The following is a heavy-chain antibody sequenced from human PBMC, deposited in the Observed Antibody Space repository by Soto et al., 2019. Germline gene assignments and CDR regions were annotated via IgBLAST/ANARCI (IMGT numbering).Heavy chain of an antibody. CDR3: ARRYGASFDY. Sequence: SETLSLTCTVSGGSSSSYYWSWIRQPPGKGLEWIGYIYYSGSTNYNPSLKSRVTISVDTSKNQFSLKLSSVTAADTAVYYCARRYGASFDYWGQGTLVTVSS. D-gene: IGHD4-17*01. J-gene: IGHJ4*02. CDR2: IYYSGST. CDR1: GGSSSSYY. V-gene: IGHV4-59*01.